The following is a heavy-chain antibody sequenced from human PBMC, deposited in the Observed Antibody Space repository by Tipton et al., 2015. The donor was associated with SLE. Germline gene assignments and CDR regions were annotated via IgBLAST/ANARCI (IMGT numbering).Heavy chain of an antibody. Sequence: TLSLTCSVSGGSITSSGYHWGWIRQPPGKGLEWIGGIFYTGSTYYNPSLKSRVTISVDTSKNQFSLKLNSVTAADTAVYYCARGSGRYSSSWYFFYYYMDVWGKGTTVTVSS. CDR2: IFYTGST. CDR3: ARGSGRYSSSWYFFYYYMDV. D-gene: IGHD6-13*01. V-gene: IGHV4-39*07. J-gene: IGHJ6*03. CDR1: GGSITSSGYH.